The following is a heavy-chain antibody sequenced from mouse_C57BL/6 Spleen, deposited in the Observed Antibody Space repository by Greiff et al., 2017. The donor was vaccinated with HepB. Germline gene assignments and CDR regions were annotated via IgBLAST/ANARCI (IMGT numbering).Heavy chain of an antibody. CDR3: ARSRDYDERELDY. D-gene: IGHD2-4*01. V-gene: IGHV1-18*01. CDR1: GYTFTDYN. Sequence: EVQLQQSGPELVKPGASVKIPCKASGYTFTDYNMDWVKQSHGKSLEWIGDINPNNGGTIYNQKFKGKATLTVDKSSSTAYMELRSLTSEDTAVYYCARSRDYDERELDYWGQGTTLTVSS. J-gene: IGHJ2*01. CDR2: INPNNGGT.